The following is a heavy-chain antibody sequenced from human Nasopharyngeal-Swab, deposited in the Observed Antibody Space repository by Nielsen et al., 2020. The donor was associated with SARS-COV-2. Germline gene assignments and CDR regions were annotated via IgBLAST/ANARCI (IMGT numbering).Heavy chain of an antibody. D-gene: IGHD6-13*01. CDR3: ARDRYLIPSAAGKDY. V-gene: IGHV1-46*01. CDR1: GYTFTSYY. Sequence: ASVKVSCKASGYTFTSYYMHWVRQAPGQALEWMGIINPSGGSTSYAQKFQGRVTMTRDTSTSTVYMELSSLRSEDTAVYYCARDRYLIPSAAGKDYWGQGTLVTVSS. CDR2: INPSGGST. J-gene: IGHJ4*02.